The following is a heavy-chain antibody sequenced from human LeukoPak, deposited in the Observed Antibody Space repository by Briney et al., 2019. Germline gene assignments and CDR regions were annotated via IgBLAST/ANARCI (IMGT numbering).Heavy chain of an antibody. CDR2: ISSCGKTT. D-gene: IGHD5-24*01. CDR1: GFTFSDYY. CDR3: ARGRDGYKY. Sequence: GGSLRLSCAASGFTFSDYYMSWIRQAPGKGLEWVSYISSCGKTTHFADSVKGRFSVSRDNTNNTLYVQMNSLRAEDTAVYFCARGRDGYKYWGQGTLVTVSS. V-gene: IGHV3-11*01. J-gene: IGHJ4*02.